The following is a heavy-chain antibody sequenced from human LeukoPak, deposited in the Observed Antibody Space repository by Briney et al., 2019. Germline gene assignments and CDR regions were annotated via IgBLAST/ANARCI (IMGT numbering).Heavy chain of an antibody. Sequence: AASVKVSCKASGGTFSSYAISWVRQAPGQGLEWMGGIIPIFGTANYAQKFQGRVTITTDESTSTAYMELSSLRSEDTAVYYCARHRGGTGAFDIWGQGTMVTVSS. V-gene: IGHV1-69*05. J-gene: IGHJ3*02. CDR3: ARHRGGTGAFDI. CDR2: IIPIFGTA. D-gene: IGHD1-1*01. CDR1: GGTFSSYA.